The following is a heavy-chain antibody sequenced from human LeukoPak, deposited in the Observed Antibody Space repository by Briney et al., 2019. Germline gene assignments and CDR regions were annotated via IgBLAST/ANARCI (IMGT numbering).Heavy chain of an antibody. Sequence: SETLSLTCTVSGGSISSYYWSWIRQPPGKGLEWIGEINHSGSTNYNPSLKSRVTISVDTSKNQFSLKLSSVTAADTAVYYCARVVVTAIRTYYFDYWGQGTLVTVSS. V-gene: IGHV4-34*01. CDR3: ARVVVTAIRTYYFDY. D-gene: IGHD2-21*02. CDR2: INHSGST. J-gene: IGHJ4*02. CDR1: GGSISSYY.